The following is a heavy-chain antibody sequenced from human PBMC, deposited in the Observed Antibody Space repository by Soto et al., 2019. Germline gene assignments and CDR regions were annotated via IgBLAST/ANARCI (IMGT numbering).Heavy chain of an antibody. Sequence: ASVKVSCKASGYTFTGYYMHWVRQAPGQGLEWMGWINPNSGGTNYAQKFQGWVTMTRDTSISTAYMELSRLRSDDTAVYYCARYCSSTSCYPYYYGMDVWGQGTTVTVSS. D-gene: IGHD2-2*01. CDR1: GYTFTGYY. V-gene: IGHV1-2*04. J-gene: IGHJ6*02. CDR2: INPNSGGT. CDR3: ARYCSSTSCYPYYYGMDV.